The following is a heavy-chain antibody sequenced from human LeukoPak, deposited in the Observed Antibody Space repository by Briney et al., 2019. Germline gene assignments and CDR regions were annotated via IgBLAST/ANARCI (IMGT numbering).Heavy chain of an antibody. D-gene: IGHD2-2*01. Sequence: PGGSLRLSCAASGFTFSDYYMSWIRQAPGKGLEWVSYISSSGSTIYYADSVKGRCTISRDNAKNSLYLQMNSLRAEDTAVYYCGSCTSCNDYYYYYYMDVWGKGTTVTVSS. CDR2: ISSSGSTI. V-gene: IGHV3-11*01. CDR1: GFTFSDYY. CDR3: GSCTSCNDYYYYYYMDV. J-gene: IGHJ6*03.